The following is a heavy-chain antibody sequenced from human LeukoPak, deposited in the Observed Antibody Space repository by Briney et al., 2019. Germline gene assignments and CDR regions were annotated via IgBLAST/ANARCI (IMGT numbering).Heavy chain of an antibody. Sequence: GGSLRLSCAASGFTFSSYAMLWVRQAPGKGLEWVAVISYDGSNKYYADSVKGRFTISRDNSKNTLYLQMNSLRAEDTAVYYCARTAAAGTPYWGQGTLVTVSS. CDR3: ARTAAAGTPY. V-gene: IGHV3-30*04. CDR2: ISYDGSNK. D-gene: IGHD6-13*01. J-gene: IGHJ4*02. CDR1: GFTFSSYA.